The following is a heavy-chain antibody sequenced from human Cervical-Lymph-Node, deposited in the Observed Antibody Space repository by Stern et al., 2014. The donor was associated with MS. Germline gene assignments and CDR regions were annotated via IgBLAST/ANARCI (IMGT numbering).Heavy chain of an antibody. Sequence: EVQLEESGAEVKQPGESLKISCKGSGYRFSSYWIAWVRQMPGKGLEWMVIIYPDASDTRYSPSFQGQVTISADKSISTVYLQWSSLKASDAAVYYCARRPRKAFDIWGQGAMVTVSS. V-gene: IGHV5-51*03. D-gene: IGHD6-6*01. J-gene: IGHJ3*02. CDR1: GYRFSSYW. CDR3: ARRPRKAFDI. CDR2: IYPDASDT.